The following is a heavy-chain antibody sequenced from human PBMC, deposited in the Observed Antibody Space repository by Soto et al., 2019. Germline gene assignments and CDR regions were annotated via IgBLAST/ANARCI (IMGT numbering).Heavy chain of an antibody. CDR2: IIPIFGTG. D-gene: IGHD3-3*01. CDR3: ARFRPPTIFGVVISPFDP. Sequence: QVQLVQSGAEVKKPGSSVKVSCKASGGTFSSYAISWVRQAPGQGLEWMGGIIPIFGTGNYAQKFQGRVTTTADESTSTAYMELSSLRSEDTAVYYCARFRPPTIFGVVISPFDPWGQGTLVTVSS. CDR1: GGTFSSYA. V-gene: IGHV1-69*01. J-gene: IGHJ5*02.